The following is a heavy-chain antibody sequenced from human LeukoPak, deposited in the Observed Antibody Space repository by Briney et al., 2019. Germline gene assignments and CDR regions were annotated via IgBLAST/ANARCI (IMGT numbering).Heavy chain of an antibody. CDR2: IYSGGST. V-gene: IGHV3-66*02. D-gene: IGHD6-19*01. CDR1: GFTFSSYA. CDR3: ASSGAVAGTDYFDY. Sequence: GGSLRLSCAASGFTFSSYAMSWVHQAPGKGLEWVSVIYSGGSTYYADSVKGRFTISRDNSKNTLYLQMNSLRAEDTAVYYCASSGAVAGTDYFDYWGQGTLVTVSS. J-gene: IGHJ4*02.